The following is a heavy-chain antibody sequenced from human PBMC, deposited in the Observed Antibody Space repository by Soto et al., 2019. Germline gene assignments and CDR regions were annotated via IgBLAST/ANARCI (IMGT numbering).Heavy chain of an antibody. D-gene: IGHD6-19*01. J-gene: IGHJ4*02. V-gene: IGHV3-23*01. CDR2: ISGSGGST. CDR3: AKDDRVVAVDGDFDY. Sequence: PGGSLRLSCAASGFPFSIYAMSWVRQSPGKGLEWVSAISGSGGSTYYADSVKGRFTISRDNSKNTLYLQMNSLRAEDTDVYYCAKDDRVVAVDGDFDYWGQGTLITVSS. CDR1: GFPFSIYA.